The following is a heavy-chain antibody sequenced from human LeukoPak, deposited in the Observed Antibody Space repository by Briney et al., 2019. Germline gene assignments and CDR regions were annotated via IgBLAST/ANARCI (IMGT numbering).Heavy chain of an antibody. CDR3: ARFGSIYFDY. CDR1: GGSISTTGYY. CDR2: IYYSGST. V-gene: IGHV4-39*01. J-gene: IGHJ4*02. Sequence: SETLSLTCTVSGGSISTTGYYWGWIRQPPGKGLDCIGSIYYSGSTYYNPSLKSRVTISVDTSKNQFSLKLSSVTAADTAVYYCARFGSIYFDYWGQGTLVTVSS. D-gene: IGHD3-3*01.